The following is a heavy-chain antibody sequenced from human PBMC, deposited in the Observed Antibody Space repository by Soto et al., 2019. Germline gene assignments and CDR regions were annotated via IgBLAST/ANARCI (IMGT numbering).Heavy chain of an antibody. CDR3: AKDGYNWNYGSGFFRFDL. J-gene: IGHJ5*02. Sequence: GGSLRLSCAASGFTFSSYAMSWVRQAPGKGLEWVSAISGSGGSTYYADSVKGRFTISRDNSKNTLYLQMNSLRAEDTAVYYCAKDGYNWNYGSGFFRFDLWGQGTLVTVSS. V-gene: IGHV3-23*01. CDR2: ISGSGGST. CDR1: GFTFSSYA. D-gene: IGHD1-7*01.